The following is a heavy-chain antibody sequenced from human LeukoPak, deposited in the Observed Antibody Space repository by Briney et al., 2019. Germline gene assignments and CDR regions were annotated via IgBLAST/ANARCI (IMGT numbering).Heavy chain of an antibody. J-gene: IGHJ4*02. Sequence: SETLSLTCAVYGGSFSGYYWSWIRQPPGKGLECIRETNQSGSTNYKPSLKSRVTISVDTSKNQFSLKLSSVTAADTAVYYCARGGKQQLLPFDYWGQGTLVTVSS. CDR2: TNQSGST. D-gene: IGHD6-13*01. V-gene: IGHV4-34*01. CDR3: ARGGKQQLLPFDY. CDR1: GGSFSGYY.